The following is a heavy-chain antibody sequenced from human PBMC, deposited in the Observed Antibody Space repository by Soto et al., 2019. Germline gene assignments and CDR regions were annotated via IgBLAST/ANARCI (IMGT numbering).Heavy chain of an antibody. CDR2: IYYSGTT. D-gene: IGHD3-10*01. J-gene: IGHJ6*02. CDR3: TRDYGSAVADYYYGMGV. V-gene: IGHV4-30-4*01. CDR1: GGSISSSDYY. Sequence: QVQLQESGPGLVKPSQTLSLTCTVSGGSISSSDYYWSWIRQPQGKRLAWLGYIYYSGTTYYKPPRKSRNTISEDTTKNHFSLKLSSVTAADTAVYYWTRDYGSAVADYYYGMGVWGQGTTVTVSS.